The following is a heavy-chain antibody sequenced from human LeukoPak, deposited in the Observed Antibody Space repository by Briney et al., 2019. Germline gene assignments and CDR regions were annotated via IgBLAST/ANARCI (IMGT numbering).Heavy chain of an antibody. Sequence: PSETLSLTCAVYGGSFNTYYWSWIRQPPGKGLEWIGEVLHSGSTDYNPSLKSRVTISVDTSKNQFFLKVSSVTAADTAVYYCAKPNGYGLIDIWGQGTMVTVSS. J-gene: IGHJ3*02. V-gene: IGHV4-34*12. CDR3: AKPNGYGLIDI. D-gene: IGHD3-22*01. CDR2: VLHSGST. CDR1: GGSFNTYY.